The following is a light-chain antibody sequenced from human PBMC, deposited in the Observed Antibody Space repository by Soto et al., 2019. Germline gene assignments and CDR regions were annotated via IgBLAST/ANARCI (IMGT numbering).Light chain of an antibody. J-gene: IGKJ5*01. V-gene: IGKV3-15*01. CDR2: GAS. CDR3: QQYDNWPPT. CDR1: QHIRTD. Sequence: EIVMTQSPVTLSLSPGEKATLSCRASQHIRTDLAWYQQRPGQAPRLLIYGASTRATDIPARFSGSGSGTEFTLTISSLQSEDFAVYYCQQYDNWPPTFGQGTRLEIK.